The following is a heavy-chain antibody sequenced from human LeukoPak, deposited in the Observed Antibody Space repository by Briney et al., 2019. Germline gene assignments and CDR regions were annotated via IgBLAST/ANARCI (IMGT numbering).Heavy chain of an antibody. D-gene: IGHD3-10*01. CDR2: ISYDGSNK. J-gene: IGHJ4*02. V-gene: IGHV3-30*03. CDR1: GFTFSSYS. CDR3: ARGNLWFGELVY. Sequence: GGSLRLSCAASGFTFSSYSMNWVRQAPGKGLEWVAVISYDGSNKYYADSVKGRFTISRDNSKNTLYLQMNSLRAEDTAVYYCARGNLWFGELVYWGQGTLVTVSS.